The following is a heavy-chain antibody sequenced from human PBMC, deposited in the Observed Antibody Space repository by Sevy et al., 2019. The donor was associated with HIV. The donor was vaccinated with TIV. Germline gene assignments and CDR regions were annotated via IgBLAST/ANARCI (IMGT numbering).Heavy chain of an antibody. V-gene: IGHV1-18*01. CDR2: ISAYNGNT. CDR3: ARDTPLNLYSSSWYSGGDFDY. J-gene: IGHJ4*02. D-gene: IGHD6-13*01. CDR1: GYTFTSYG. Sequence: ASVNVSCKASGYTFTSYGISWVRQAPGQGLEWMGWISAYNGNTNYAQKLQGRVTMTTDTSTSTAYMGLRSLRSDDTAVYYCARDTPLNLYSSSWYSGGDFDYWGQGTLVTVSS.